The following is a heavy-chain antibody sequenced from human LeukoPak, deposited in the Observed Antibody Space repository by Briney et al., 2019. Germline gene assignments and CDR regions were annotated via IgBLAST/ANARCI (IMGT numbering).Heavy chain of an antibody. CDR3: TPGGKDYVH. V-gene: IGHV3-15*01. Sequence: KSGGSLRLSCAASGLTFSTCAMSWVRLAPGKGLEWVGRVKSKSDGGTAEYAAPVKGRFTISRDDSKNTLYVQMSSLKIEDTALYYCTPGGKDYVHWGQGTLVTVSS. CDR1: GLTFSTCA. CDR2: VKSKSDGGTA. D-gene: IGHD4-17*01. J-gene: IGHJ4*02.